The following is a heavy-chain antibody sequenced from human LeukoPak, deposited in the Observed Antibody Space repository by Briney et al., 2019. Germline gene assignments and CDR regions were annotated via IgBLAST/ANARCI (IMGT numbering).Heavy chain of an antibody. D-gene: IGHD3-10*01. CDR2: ILYSGST. CDR3: VRRVAGSNYRDY. Sequence: SETLSLTCTVSGGSISSSRHYWGWIRQPPGKGLEWIGNILYSGSTNYNPSLKSRVTISVDTSKNQFSLKLSSVTAADTADYYCVRRVAGSNYRDYWGQGTLVTVSS. CDR1: GGSISSSRHY. J-gene: IGHJ4*02. V-gene: IGHV4-39*01.